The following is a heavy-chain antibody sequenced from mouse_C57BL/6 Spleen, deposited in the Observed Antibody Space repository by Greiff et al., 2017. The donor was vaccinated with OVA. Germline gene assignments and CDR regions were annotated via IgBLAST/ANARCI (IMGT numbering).Heavy chain of an antibody. J-gene: IGHJ1*03. CDR1: GYSITSGYD. CDR3: ASSPYYYGSSWYFDV. D-gene: IGHD1-1*01. Sequence: EVKLQESGPGMVKPSQSLSLTCTVTGYSITSGYDWHWIRHFPGNKLEWMGYISYSGSTNYNPSLKSRISITHDTSKNHFFLKLNSVTTEDTATYYCASSPYYYGSSWYFDVWGTGTTVTVSS. V-gene: IGHV3-1*01. CDR2: ISYSGST.